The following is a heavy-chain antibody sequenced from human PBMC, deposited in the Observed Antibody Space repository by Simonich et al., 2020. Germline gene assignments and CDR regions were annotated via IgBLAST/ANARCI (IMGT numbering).Heavy chain of an antibody. CDR2: MNPNSGNT. J-gene: IGHJ5*02. V-gene: IGHV1-8*03. D-gene: IGHD2-2*01. Sequence: VQLVQSGAEVKKPGASVKVSCKAAGYTFTSYDINWVRQPPGQGLEWIGWMNPNSGNTGYAQKFQGRVTITRNASISTAYMELSSLRSEDTAVYYCARARYCSSTSCYNWFDPWGQGTLVTVSS. CDR3: ARARYCSSTSCYNWFDP. CDR1: GYTFTSYD.